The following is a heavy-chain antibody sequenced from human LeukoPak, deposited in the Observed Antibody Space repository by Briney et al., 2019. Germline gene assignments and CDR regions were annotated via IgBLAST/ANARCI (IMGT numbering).Heavy chain of an antibody. D-gene: IGHD2-2*01. CDR1: GYTFTSYD. CDR2: MNPNSGNT. J-gene: IGHJ4*02. V-gene: IGHV1-8*03. CDR3: ARGYCDSTSCFFFDY. Sequence: ASVKVSCKASGYTFTSYDIDWVRQATGQGLEWMGWMNPNSGNTGYAQKFQGRVSITRDTSISTAYMELSNLRSEDTAVYYCARGYCDSTSCFFFDYWGQGTLVTVSS.